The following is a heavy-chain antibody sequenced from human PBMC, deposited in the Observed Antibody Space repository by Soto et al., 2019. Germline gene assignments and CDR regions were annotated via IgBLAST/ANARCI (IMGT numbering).Heavy chain of an antibody. D-gene: IGHD6-6*01. CDR3: ARAYRIAARPSYYYGMDV. J-gene: IGHJ6*02. CDR2: IIPIFGTA. CDR1: GGTFSSYA. Sequence: QVQLVQSGAEVKKPGSSVKVSCKASGGTFSSYAISWVRQAPGQGLEWMGGIIPIFGTANYAQKFQGRVTITADESTSTAYMELSSLRSEDTAVYYCARAYRIAARPSYYYGMDVWGQGTTVTVPS. V-gene: IGHV1-69*01.